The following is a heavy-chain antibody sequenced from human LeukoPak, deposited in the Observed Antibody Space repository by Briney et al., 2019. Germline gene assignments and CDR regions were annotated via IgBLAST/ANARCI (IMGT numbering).Heavy chain of an antibody. CDR1: GGSISSGGYY. V-gene: IGHV4-31*03. CDR2: IYYSGST. Sequence: SETLSLTCTVSGGSISSGGYYWSWIRQHPGKGLEWIGYIYYSGSTYYNPSLKSRVTISVDTSKNQFSLKLSSVTAADTAVYYCARDDAGSNYVGICVYWGQGTLVTVSS. CDR3: ARDDAGSNYVGICVY. J-gene: IGHJ4*02. D-gene: IGHD4-11*01.